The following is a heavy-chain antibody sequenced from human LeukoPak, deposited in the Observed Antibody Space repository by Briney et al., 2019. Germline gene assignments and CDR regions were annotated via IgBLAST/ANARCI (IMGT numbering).Heavy chain of an antibody. CDR2: ISSSSSYI. V-gene: IGHV3-21*01. CDR3: ARDWVHYYGSGSFH. J-gene: IGHJ4*02. CDR1: GFTFSSYS. D-gene: IGHD3-10*01. Sequence: GGSLRLSCAASGFTFSSYSMNWVCQAPGKGLEWVSSISSSSSYIYYADSVKGRFTISRDNAKNSLCLQMNSLRAEDTAVYYCARDWVHYYGSGSFHWGQETLVTVSS.